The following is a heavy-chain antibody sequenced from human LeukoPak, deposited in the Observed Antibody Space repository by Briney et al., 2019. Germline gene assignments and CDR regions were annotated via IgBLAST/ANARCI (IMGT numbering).Heavy chain of an antibody. D-gene: IGHD1-26*01. CDR1: VYTFTGYF. CDR2: INPNSGGT. Sequence: ASVKVSCKASVYTFTGYFMHWVRQAPGQGLEWMGWINPNSGGTNYAQKFQGSVTMTRDTSISTAYMELSRLRSEDTAVYYCARRGSSVGGSYYSFDYWGQGTLVTVSS. CDR3: ARRGSSVGGSYYSFDY. J-gene: IGHJ4*02. V-gene: IGHV1-2*02.